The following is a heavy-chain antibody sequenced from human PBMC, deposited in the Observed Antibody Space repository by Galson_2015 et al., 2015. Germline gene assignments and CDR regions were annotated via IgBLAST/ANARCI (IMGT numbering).Heavy chain of an antibody. Sequence: CAISGDSVSSNSAAWNWIRQSPSRGLEWLGRTYYRSKWYNDYAVSVKSRITINPDTSKNQFSLQLNSVTPEDTAVYYCARVPYWGIAARTYNWFDPWGQGTLVTVSS. CDR1: GDSVSSNSAA. V-gene: IGHV6-1*01. CDR2: TYYRSKWYN. CDR3: ARVPYWGIAARTYNWFDP. J-gene: IGHJ5*02. D-gene: IGHD6-6*01.